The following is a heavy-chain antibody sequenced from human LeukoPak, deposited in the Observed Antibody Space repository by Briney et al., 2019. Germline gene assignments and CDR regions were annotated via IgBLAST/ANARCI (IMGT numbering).Heavy chain of an antibody. CDR2: ISSSSSYI. CDR3: ARDLHDQHFDY. CDR1: GFTFSSYA. J-gene: IGHJ4*02. D-gene: IGHD4-11*01. Sequence: GGSLRLSCAASGFTFSSYAMNWVRQAPGKGLEWVSSISSSSSYIYYADSVRGRFTISRDNAKNSLYLQMNSLRAEDTAVYYCARDLHDQHFDYWGQGTLVTVSS. V-gene: IGHV3-21*01.